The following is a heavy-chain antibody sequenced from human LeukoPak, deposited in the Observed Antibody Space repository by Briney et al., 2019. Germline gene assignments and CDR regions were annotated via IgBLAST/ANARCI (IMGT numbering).Heavy chain of an antibody. J-gene: IGHJ6*03. CDR1: GYSISSGYY. CDR2: IYYSGST. V-gene: IGHV4-38-2*02. D-gene: IGHD3-16*01. Sequence: SETLSLTCIVSGYSISSGYYWGWIRQPPGKGLEWIGSIYYSGSTYYNPSLKSRVTISVDTSKNQFSLKLSSVTAADTAVYYCASLLGDAPYYYYMDVWGKGTTVTVSS. CDR3: ASLLGDAPYYYYMDV.